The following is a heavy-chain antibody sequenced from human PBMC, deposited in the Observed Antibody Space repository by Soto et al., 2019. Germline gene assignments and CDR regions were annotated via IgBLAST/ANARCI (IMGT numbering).Heavy chain of an antibody. D-gene: IGHD3-22*01. CDR2: INPYNGNT. CDR1: GYTFTNYG. Sequence: QVQLVHSGAEVKKPGASMKVSCKASGYTFTNYGISWVRQAPGQGLEWMGWINPYNGNTYYTQKLQGRVTMTTDTSTTTAYMELRSLRSDDTAMYYCARVPTDTSGYYKYYFDYWGQGTLVTVSS. V-gene: IGHV1-18*04. CDR3: ARVPTDTSGYYKYYFDY. J-gene: IGHJ4*02.